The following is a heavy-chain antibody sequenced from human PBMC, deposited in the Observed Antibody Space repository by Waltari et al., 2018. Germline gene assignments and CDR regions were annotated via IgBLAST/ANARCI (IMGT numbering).Heavy chain of an antibody. Sequence: QVQLQESGPGLVKPSETLSLTCAVSGYSISSGYYWGWIRQPPGKGLEWIGSIYHSGSTYDNPSLKSRVTISVDKSKNQFSLKLSSVTAADTAVYYCARSRQYSSSWYYFDYWGQGTLVTVSS. CDR1: GYSISSGYY. D-gene: IGHD6-13*01. CDR3: ARSRQYSSSWYYFDY. CDR2: IYHSGST. J-gene: IGHJ4*02. V-gene: IGHV4-38-2*01.